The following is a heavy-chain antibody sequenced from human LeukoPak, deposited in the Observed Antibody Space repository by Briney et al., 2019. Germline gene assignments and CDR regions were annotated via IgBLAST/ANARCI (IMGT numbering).Heavy chain of an antibody. D-gene: IGHD2-15*01. CDR2: ISGSGGST. CDR3: AKDRDVVVVAATVVDY. V-gene: IGHV3-23*01. J-gene: IGHJ4*02. Sequence: GGSLRLSCAASGFTFSSYAMSWVRQAPGKELEWVSAISGSGGSTYYADSVKGRFTISRDNSKNTLYLQMNSLRAEDTAVYYRAKDRDVVVVAATVVDYWGQGTLVTLSS. CDR1: GFTFSSYA.